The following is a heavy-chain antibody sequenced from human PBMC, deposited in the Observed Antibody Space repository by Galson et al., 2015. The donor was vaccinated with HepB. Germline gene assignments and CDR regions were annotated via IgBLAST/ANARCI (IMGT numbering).Heavy chain of an antibody. J-gene: IGHJ6*02. CDR1: GFTFSSYA. D-gene: IGHD3-3*01. Sequence: SLRLSCAASGFTFSSYAMHWVRQAPGKGLEWVAVISYDGSNKYYADSVKGRFTISRDNSKNTLYLQMNILRAEDTAVYYCARVFSYYYYYGMDVWGQGTTVTVSS. V-gene: IGHV3-30-3*01. CDR2: ISYDGSNK. CDR3: ARVFSYYYYYGMDV.